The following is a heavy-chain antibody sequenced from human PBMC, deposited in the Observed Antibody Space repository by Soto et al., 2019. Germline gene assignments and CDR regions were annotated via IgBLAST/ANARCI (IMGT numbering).Heavy chain of an antibody. V-gene: IGHV4-39*02. CDR2: IYYDGST. Sequence: SETLSLTCTVSGGSINSNNYYWAWIRQPPGKGLAWIASIYYDGSTYYNPSLKSRVSISVDTSKNHFSLKLSSATAADTAVYYCAKVVVAATRHADFDSWGQGTLVTVSS. CDR3: AKVVVAATRHADFDS. D-gene: IGHD2-15*01. J-gene: IGHJ4*02. CDR1: GGSINSNNYY.